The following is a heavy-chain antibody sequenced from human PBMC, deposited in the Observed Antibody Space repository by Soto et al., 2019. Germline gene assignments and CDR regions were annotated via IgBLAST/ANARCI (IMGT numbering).Heavy chain of an antibody. D-gene: IGHD6-6*01. V-gene: IGHV3-33*01. CDR2: IWYDGSNK. Sequence: QVQLVESGGGVAQPGRSLRLSCAASGFTFSSYGMHWVRQAPGKGLEWVAVIWYDGSNKYYADSVKGRFTISRDNSKNTLYLQMNSLRAEDTAVYYCARDRQLAGYYFDYWGQGTLVTVSS. CDR3: ARDRQLAGYYFDY. J-gene: IGHJ4*02. CDR1: GFTFSSYG.